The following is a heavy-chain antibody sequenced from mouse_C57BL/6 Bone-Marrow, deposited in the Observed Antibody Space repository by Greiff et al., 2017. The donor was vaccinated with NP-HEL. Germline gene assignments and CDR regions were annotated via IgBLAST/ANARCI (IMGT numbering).Heavy chain of an antibody. D-gene: IGHD1-1*01. CDR1: GYTFTSYW. J-gene: IGHJ1*03. CDR3: ARRTSYGSSYDWYFDV. V-gene: IGHV1-50*01. Sequence: VQLQQPGAELVKPGASVKLSCKASGYTFTSYWMQWVKQRPGQGLEWIGEIDPSDSYTNYNQKFKGKATLTVDTSSSTAYMQLSSLTSEDSAVYYCARRTSYGSSYDWYFDVWGTGTTVTVSS. CDR2: IDPSDSYT.